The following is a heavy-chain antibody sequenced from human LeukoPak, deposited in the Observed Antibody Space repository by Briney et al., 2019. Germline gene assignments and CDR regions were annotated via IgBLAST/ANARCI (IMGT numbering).Heavy chain of an antibody. CDR3: VRDYQFIQEV. Sequence: GGSLRLSCVASGFTFSNYWMLWVRQAPGKGLMWVSLISTDGKSTRYAESVKGRFTVSRDNAKNALYLQMDILRVEDTALYFCVRDYQFIQEVWGQGTTVTVSS. CDR1: GFTFSNYW. D-gene: IGHD2-2*01. J-gene: IGHJ6*02. CDR2: ISTDGKST. V-gene: IGHV3-74*01.